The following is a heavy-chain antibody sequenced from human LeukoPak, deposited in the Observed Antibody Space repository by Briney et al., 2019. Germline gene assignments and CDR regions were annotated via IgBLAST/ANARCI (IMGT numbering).Heavy chain of an antibody. Sequence: ASVKVSCKASGYTFTDYYMHWVQQAPGKGLEWMGRVDPEDGETIYAEKFQGRVTITADTSTDTAYMELSSLRSEDTAVYYCATASLGITSTDHNWFDPWGQGTLVTVSS. J-gene: IGHJ5*02. CDR2: VDPEDGET. V-gene: IGHV1-69-2*01. CDR1: GYTFTDYY. CDR3: ATASLGITSTDHNWFDP. D-gene: IGHD3-22*01.